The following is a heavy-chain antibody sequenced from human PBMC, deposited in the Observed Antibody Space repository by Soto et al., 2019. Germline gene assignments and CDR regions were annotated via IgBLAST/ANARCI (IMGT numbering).Heavy chain of an antibody. D-gene: IGHD6-6*01. V-gene: IGHV1-18*04. CDR1: GDTFTSNG. CDR2: ISIYNGNT. CDR3: ARAPGSSSRPLVFDY. Sequence: QVQVVQSGAEVKRPVASVKVSCKASGDTFTSNGISWVRQAPGQGLEWLAWISIYNGNTQYAPKLQGRVTITTETATNTAYMELRSLSSADTAVYYFARAPGSSSRPLVFDYWGQGTLVTVSA. J-gene: IGHJ4*02.